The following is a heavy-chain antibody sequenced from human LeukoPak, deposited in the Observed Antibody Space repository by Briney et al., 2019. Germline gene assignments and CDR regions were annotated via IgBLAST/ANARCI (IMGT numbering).Heavy chain of an antibody. Sequence: GGSLRLSCAASGFTFSSYAMSWVRQAPGKGLEWVSAISCSGGSTYYADSVKGRFTISRDNSKNTLYLQMNSLRAEDTAVYYCAKAIVVVVAATFDYWGQGNLVTVSS. CDR2: ISCSGGST. D-gene: IGHD2-15*01. V-gene: IGHV3-23*01. CDR1: GFTFSSYA. CDR3: AKAIVVVVAATFDY. J-gene: IGHJ4*02.